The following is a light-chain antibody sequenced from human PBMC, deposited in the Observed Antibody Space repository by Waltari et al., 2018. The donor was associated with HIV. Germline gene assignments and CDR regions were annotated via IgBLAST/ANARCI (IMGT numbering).Light chain of an antibody. CDR2: EVS. J-gene: IGLJ3*02. V-gene: IGLV2-14*01. CDR3: SSYTSSSTWV. Sequence: QSALTQPASVSGSPGPSITISCTGTSRDVGGYNYVSWYQQYPDKAPKLMIYEVSNRPSGASNRFSGSKSGNTASLTISGLQAEDEADYYCSSYTSSSTWVFGGGTKLTVL. CDR1: SRDVGGYNY.